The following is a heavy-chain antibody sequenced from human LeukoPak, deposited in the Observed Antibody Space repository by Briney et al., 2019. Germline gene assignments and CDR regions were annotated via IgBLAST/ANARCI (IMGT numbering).Heavy chain of an antibody. CDR3: ARGPIGYCSGGSCSWLYNWFDP. CDR2: IYYSGST. CDR1: GGSISSGDYY. Sequence: PSQTLSLTCTVSGGSISSGDYYWSWIRQPPGKGLEWIGYIYYSGSTYYNPSLKSRVTISVDTSKNQFSLKLSSVTAADTAVYYCARGPIGYCSGGSCSWLYNWFDPWGQGTLVTVSS. J-gene: IGHJ5*02. D-gene: IGHD2-15*01. V-gene: IGHV4-30-4*01.